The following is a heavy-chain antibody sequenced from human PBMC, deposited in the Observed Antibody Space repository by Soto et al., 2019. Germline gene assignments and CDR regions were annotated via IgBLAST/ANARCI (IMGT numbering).Heavy chain of an antibody. CDR1: GGSISSYY. D-gene: IGHD1-20*01. J-gene: IGHJ4*02. V-gene: IGHV4-59*01. CDR2: IYYSGST. Sequence: SETLSLTCTVSGGSISSYYWIWIRQPPGKGLEWIGYIYYSGSTNYNPSLKSRVTISVDASKNQFSLKLSSVTAADTAVYYCARRYGRNFDYWGQGTLVTVSS. CDR3: ARRYGRNFDY.